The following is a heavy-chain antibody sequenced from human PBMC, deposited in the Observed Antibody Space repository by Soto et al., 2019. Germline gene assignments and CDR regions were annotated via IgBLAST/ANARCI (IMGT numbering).Heavy chain of an antibody. CDR1: GFTFSSYW. D-gene: IGHD3-22*01. Sequence: EVQLVESGGGLVQPGGSLRLSCAASGFTFSSYWMSWVRQAPGKGLEWVANIKQDGSEKYYVDSVKGRFTISRDNAKTSLYLQMNSLRAEDTAVYYCARARADYYDSSGYPHGYWGQGTLVTVSS. V-gene: IGHV3-7*01. CDR3: ARARADYYDSSGYPHGY. J-gene: IGHJ4*02. CDR2: IKQDGSEK.